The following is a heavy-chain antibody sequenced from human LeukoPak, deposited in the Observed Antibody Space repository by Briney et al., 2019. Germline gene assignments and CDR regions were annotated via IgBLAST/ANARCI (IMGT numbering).Heavy chain of an antibody. J-gene: IGHJ4*02. V-gene: IGHV3-23*01. Sequence: GGSLRLSCAASGFTFSNYAMRWVRQAPGKGLERVSAVSGRDTSTYYTDSVKGRFTISRDNSKNTLYLQMNSLSAEDTAIYYCAKWGDYDVLTGYYDSDYRGQGTLVTVSS. CDR3: AKWGDYDVLTGYYDSDY. CDR2: VSGRDTST. D-gene: IGHD3-9*01. CDR1: GFTFSNYA.